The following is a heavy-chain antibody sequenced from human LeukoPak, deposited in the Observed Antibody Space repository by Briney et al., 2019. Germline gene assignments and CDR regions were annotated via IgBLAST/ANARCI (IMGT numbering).Heavy chain of an antibody. CDR3: ARDNRNAFDI. Sequence: PSETLSLTCTVSGGSISSSYWSWIRQPPGKGLEWIGYIYYSGSTNYNPSLKSRVTISVDMSKNQFSLKLSSVTAADTAAYYCARDNRNAFDIWGQGTVVTVSS. D-gene: IGHD1-14*01. J-gene: IGHJ3*02. V-gene: IGHV4-59*01. CDR2: IYYSGST. CDR1: GGSISSSY.